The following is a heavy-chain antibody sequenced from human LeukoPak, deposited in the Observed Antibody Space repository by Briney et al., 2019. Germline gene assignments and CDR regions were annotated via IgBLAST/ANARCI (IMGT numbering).Heavy chain of an antibody. V-gene: IGHV3-48*01. CDR3: AKPSTPPYYDILRPNY. Sequence: GGSLRLSCAASGFTFSSYSMNWVRQAPGKGLEWVSYISSSSSTIYYADSVKGRFTISRDNSKNTLYLQMNGLRAEDTAVYYCAKPSTPPYYDILRPNYWGQGTLVTVSS. J-gene: IGHJ4*02. D-gene: IGHD3-9*01. CDR1: GFTFSSYS. CDR2: ISSSSSTI.